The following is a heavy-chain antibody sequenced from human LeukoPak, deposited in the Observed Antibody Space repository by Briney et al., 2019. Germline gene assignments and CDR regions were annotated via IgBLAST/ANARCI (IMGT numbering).Heavy chain of an antibody. V-gene: IGHV3-7*01. CDR1: GFTFSSYW. CDR3: ARDRYSSGWYAPQFDY. J-gene: IGHJ4*02. D-gene: IGHD6-19*01. Sequence: GGSLRLSCAASGFTFSSYWMSWVRQAPGKGLEWVANIKQDGSEKYYVDSVKGRFTISRDNAKNSLYLQMNSLRAEDTAVYYCARDRYSSGWYAPQFDYWGQGTLVTVSS. CDR2: IKQDGSEK.